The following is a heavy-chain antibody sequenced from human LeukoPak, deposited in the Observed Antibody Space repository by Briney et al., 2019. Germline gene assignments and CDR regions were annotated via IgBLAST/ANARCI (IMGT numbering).Heavy chain of an antibody. V-gene: IGHV3-7*01. J-gene: IGHJ4*02. CDR2: TNQEGSEK. Sequence: ETLSLTCAVYGGSFSGYYWSWIRQPPGKGLEWVANTNQEGSEKYYVDSVKGRFTISKDNAKNSLYLQMNSLRAEDTAVYYCARDPKWLDYWGQGTLVTVSS. D-gene: IGHD5-12*01. CDR1: GGSFSGYY. CDR3: ARDPKWLDY.